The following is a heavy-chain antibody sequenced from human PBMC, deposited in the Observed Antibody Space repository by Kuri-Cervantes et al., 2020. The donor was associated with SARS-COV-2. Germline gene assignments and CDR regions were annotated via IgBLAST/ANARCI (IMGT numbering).Heavy chain of an antibody. CDR3: ARKVRSSGSPCGMDV. J-gene: IGHJ6*02. CDR2: INPDGSYT. V-gene: IGHV3-74*01. D-gene: IGHD6-19*01. Sequence: GVLKISCAASGFTFSGHWIHWVRQAPGKGLVWASRINPDGSYTNNADSVKGRFTLSRDNAKNMLFLQMNSLRAEDTAVYYCARKVRSSGSPCGMDVWGQGTTVTVSS. CDR1: GFTFSGHW.